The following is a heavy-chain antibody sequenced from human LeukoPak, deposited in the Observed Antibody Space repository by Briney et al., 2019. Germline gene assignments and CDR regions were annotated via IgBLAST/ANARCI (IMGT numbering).Heavy chain of an antibody. D-gene: IGHD6-13*01. J-gene: IGHJ4*02. V-gene: IGHV3-23*01. CDR3: AKEFSSSWYYYFDY. CDR2: ISGSGGTT. CDR1: ELTFISYP. Sequence: GGSLRLSCAASELTFISYPMSWVRQAPGKGLEWVSAISGSGGTTYYTDSVKGRFTISRDNSKNTLYLQMNSLRAEDTAVYYCAKEFSSSWYYYFDYWGQGTLVTVSS.